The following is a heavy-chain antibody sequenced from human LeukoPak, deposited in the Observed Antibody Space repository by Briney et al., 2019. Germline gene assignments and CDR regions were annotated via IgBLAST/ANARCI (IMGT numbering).Heavy chain of an antibody. D-gene: IGHD6-19*01. CDR3: ARPIRYSSGWYRAFDI. CDR1: GFTFSSYW. V-gene: IGHV4-39*01. J-gene: IGHJ3*02. CDR2: IYYSGST. Sequence: PGGSLRLSCAASGFTFSSYWMHWIRRPPGKGLEWIGSIYYSGSTYYNPSLKSRVTISVDTSKNQFSLKLSSVTAADTAVYYCARPIRYSSGWYRAFDIWGQGTMVTVSS.